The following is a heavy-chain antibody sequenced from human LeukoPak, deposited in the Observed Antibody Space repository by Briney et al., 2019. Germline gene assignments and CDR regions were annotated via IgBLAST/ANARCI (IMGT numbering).Heavy chain of an antibody. J-gene: IGHJ5*02. CDR3: ARHLTGYSSSWNAA. D-gene: IGHD6-13*01. CDR2: IYYSGST. CDR1: GGSISSSSYY. V-gene: IGHV4-39*01. Sequence: SETLSLTCTVSGGSISSSSYYWRWIRQPPGKGLEWIGSIYYSGSTYYNPSLKSRVTISVYTSKNQFSLKLSSVTAADTAVYYCARHLTGYSSSWNAAWGQGTLVTVSS.